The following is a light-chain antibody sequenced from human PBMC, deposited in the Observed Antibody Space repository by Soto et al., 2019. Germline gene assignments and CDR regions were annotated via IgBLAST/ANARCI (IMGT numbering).Light chain of an antibody. V-gene: IGKV3-20*01. Sequence: IVLTQSPGTLSVSPGGRAILSCRASQSLLNNYLAWYHQKPGQAPRLLFIGASIRSNGVPDRFSGSGHGTDFTLTINRVEPEDVGVDWCQQYGRSPVSFGPGTRLEIK. CDR3: QQYGRSPVS. CDR2: GAS. CDR1: QSLLNNY. J-gene: IGKJ5*01.